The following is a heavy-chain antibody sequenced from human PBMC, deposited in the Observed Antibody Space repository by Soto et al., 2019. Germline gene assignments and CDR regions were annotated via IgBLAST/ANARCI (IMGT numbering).Heavy chain of an antibody. CDR2: IWYDGSNK. D-gene: IGHD2-15*01. Sequence: QVQLVESGGGVVQPGRSLRLSCAASGFTFSSYGMHWVRQAPGKGLEWVAVIWYDGSNKYYADSVKGRFTISRDNSKNSLYLKMISLRAEDTAVYYCARHGYCSGGSCYSLYYYGMDVWGQGTTVTVSS. J-gene: IGHJ6*02. CDR3: ARHGYCSGGSCYSLYYYGMDV. V-gene: IGHV3-33*01. CDR1: GFTFSSYG.